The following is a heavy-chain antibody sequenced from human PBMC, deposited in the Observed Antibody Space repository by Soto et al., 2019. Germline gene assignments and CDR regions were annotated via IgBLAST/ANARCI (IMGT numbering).Heavy chain of an antibody. Sequence: QVQLVQSGAEVKKSGASVKVSCKASGYTFTNYAMHWVRQAPGQRLEWMGWINAGNGNTKYSQQFQDRVTITRDTSASTAYMELSSLRSEDTAVYYCARAAYCGSDSCSDAFDIWGQGTAVTVSS. CDR2: INAGNGNT. J-gene: IGHJ3*02. V-gene: IGHV1-3*01. CDR3: ARAAYCGSDSCSDAFDI. D-gene: IGHD2-21*02. CDR1: GYTFTNYA.